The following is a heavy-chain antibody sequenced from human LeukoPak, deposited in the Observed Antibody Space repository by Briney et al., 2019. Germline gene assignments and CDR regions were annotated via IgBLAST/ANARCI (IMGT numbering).Heavy chain of an antibody. CDR2: IYYSGST. V-gene: IGHV4-59*08. CDR1: GGSISRYY. J-gene: IGHJ4*02. Sequence: SETLSLTCTVSGGSISRYYWSWIRQPPGKGLEWIGSIYYSGSTNYNPSLKSRVTISVDTSKNQCSLKLSSVTAADTAVYYCARNRAITSGYDYWGRGTLVTVSS. D-gene: IGHD5-12*01. CDR3: ARNRAITSGYDY.